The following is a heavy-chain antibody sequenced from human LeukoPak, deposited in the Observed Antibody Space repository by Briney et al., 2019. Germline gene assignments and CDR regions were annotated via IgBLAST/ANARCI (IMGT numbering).Heavy chain of an antibody. CDR2: IKQDGSEK. CDR3: ARDFQQLVYRAFDI. V-gene: IGHV3-7*01. J-gene: IGHJ3*02. Sequence: GGSLRLSCAASGFTFSSYWMSWVRQAPGKGLEWVANIKQDGSEKYYVDSVKGRFTISRDNAKNSLYLQMNSLRAEDTAVYYCARDFQQLVYRAFDIWGQGTMVTVSS. D-gene: IGHD6-13*01. CDR1: GFTFSSYW.